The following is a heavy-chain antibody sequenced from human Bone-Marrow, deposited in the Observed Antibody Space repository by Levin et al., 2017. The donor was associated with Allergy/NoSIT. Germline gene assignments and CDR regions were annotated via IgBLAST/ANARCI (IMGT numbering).Heavy chain of an antibody. Sequence: GASVKVSCKASGYTFTDYGISWVRQAPGQGIEWMGWINNNNGKTHYGQKFQGRVTITTDTSTSTASMELRDLSSDDPAVYYWGRGVDCWGQGTPVTVSS. CDR1: GYTFTDYG. CDR2: INNNNGKT. J-gene: IGHJ4*02. CDR3: GRGVDC. V-gene: IGHV1-18*01.